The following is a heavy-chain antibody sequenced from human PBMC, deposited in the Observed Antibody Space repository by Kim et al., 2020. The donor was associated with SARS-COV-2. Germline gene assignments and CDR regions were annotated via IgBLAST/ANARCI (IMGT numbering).Heavy chain of an antibody. J-gene: IGHJ4*02. D-gene: IGHD2-21*02. V-gene: IGHV4-34*01. Sequence: PALKSRVTISGDPSKNHFSLKLNSWTAADTAMYYCARGSNIVVSAIHYFDSWGQGTLVTVSS. CDR3: ARGSNIVVSAIHYFDS.